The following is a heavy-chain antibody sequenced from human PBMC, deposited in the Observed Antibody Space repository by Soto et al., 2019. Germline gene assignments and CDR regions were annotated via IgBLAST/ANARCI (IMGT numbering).Heavy chain of an antibody. CDR1: GFTFSSYS. CDR3: ARGETIFVVTWDYYGMDV. D-gene: IGHD3-3*01. Sequence: PGGSLRLSCAASGFTFSSYSMNWVRQAPGKGLEWVSYISSSSTIYYADSVKGRFTISRDNAKNSLYLQMNSLRDEGTAVYYCARGETIFVVTWDYYGMDVWGQGTTVTVSS. V-gene: IGHV3-48*02. CDR2: ISSSSTI. J-gene: IGHJ6*02.